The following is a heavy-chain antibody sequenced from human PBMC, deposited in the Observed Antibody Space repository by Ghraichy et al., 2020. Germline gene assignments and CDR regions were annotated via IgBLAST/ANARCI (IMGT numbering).Heavy chain of an antibody. CDR2: IIPIFGTA. D-gene: IGHD2-15*01. CDR3: ASFLDCSGGSCSSYYYYGMDV. Sequence: SVKVSCKASGGTFSSYAISWVRQAPGQGLEWMGGIIPIFGTANYAQKFQGRVTITADESTSTAYMELSSLRSEDTAVYYCASFLDCSGGSCSSYYYYGMDVWGQGTTVTVSS. CDR1: GGTFSSYA. V-gene: IGHV1-69*13. J-gene: IGHJ6*02.